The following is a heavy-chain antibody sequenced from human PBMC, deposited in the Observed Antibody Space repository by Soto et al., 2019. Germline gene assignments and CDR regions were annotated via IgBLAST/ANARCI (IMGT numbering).Heavy chain of an antibody. V-gene: IGHV1-2*02. J-gene: IGHJ6*02. CDR3: ARNMDYYYGRGSGNGHGV. Sequence: QVRLVQSGAEVKEPGDSVRVSCEASGYTFTAYHIHWVRQAPGQGLEWMGWIKPKFGETGYAPDFQCRVSMTRDMSISTVYMELRRLTSDDTAIYYCARNMDYYYGRGSGNGHGVWGQGTTVTVFS. D-gene: IGHD3-10*02. CDR1: GYTFTAYH. CDR2: IKPKFGET.